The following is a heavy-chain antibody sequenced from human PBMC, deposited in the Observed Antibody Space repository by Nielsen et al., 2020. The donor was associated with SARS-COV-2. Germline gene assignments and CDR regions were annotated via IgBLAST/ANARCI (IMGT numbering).Heavy chain of an antibody. Sequence: GGSLRLSCAASGFTFSNAWMSWVRQAPGKGLEWVAVISYDGSNKYYADSVKGRFTISRDNSKNTLYLQMNSLRAEDTAVYYCAKDGTEWGAMPFDYWGQGTLVTVSS. CDR2: ISYDGSNK. CDR1: GFTFSNAW. J-gene: IGHJ4*02. V-gene: IGHV3-30*18. D-gene: IGHD3-16*01. CDR3: AKDGTEWGAMPFDY.